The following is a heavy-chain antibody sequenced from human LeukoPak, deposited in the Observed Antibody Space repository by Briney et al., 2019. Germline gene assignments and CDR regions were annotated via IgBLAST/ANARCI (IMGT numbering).Heavy chain of an antibody. D-gene: IGHD4-17*01. CDR1: GFTFSNYA. CDR3: AKDSGTTVTSADY. V-gene: IGHV3-23*01. Sequence: RGSLRLSCAASGFTFSNYAMSWVRQAPGKGLEWVSLITGSGGGTYYADSVKSRFTISRDNSKNTLYLQMNSLRAEDTAVYYCAKDSGTTVTSADYWGQGTLVPVSS. J-gene: IGHJ4*02. CDR2: ITGSGGGT.